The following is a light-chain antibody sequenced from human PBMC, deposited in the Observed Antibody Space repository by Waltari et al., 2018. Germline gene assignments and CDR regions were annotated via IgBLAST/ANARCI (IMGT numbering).Light chain of an antibody. CDR3: QQFYSLPVT. CDR1: QCVLYSSNNKNY. Sequence: DIVMTQSPDSLAADLGGRATINCNSTQCVLYSSNNKNYVAWYQQKPGQPPKLLVYWASTRESGVPDRFSGSGSGTDFSLTISSLQAEDVAVYYCQQFYSLPVTFGGGTNVEIK. CDR2: WAS. V-gene: IGKV4-1*01. J-gene: IGKJ4*01.